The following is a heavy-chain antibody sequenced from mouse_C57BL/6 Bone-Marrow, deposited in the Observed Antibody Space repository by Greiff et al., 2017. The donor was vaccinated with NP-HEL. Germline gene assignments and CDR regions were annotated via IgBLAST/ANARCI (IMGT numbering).Heavy chain of an antibody. Sequence: VKLVESGAELVKPGASVKISCKASGYAFSSYWMNWVKQRPGTGLEWIGQIYPGDGDPQYNGKFKDKASLTADKSSSTAYMQLSSLTAEDSAFYFCARGAYWGQGTLVTVSA. CDR1: GYAFSSYW. V-gene: IGHV1-80*01. CDR3: ARGAY. J-gene: IGHJ3*01. CDR2: IYPGDGDP.